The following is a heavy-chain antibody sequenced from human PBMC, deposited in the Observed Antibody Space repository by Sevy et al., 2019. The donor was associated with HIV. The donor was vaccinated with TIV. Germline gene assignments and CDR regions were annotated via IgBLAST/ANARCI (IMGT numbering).Heavy chain of an antibody. J-gene: IGHJ4*02. D-gene: IGHD6-13*01. CDR3: ARVPRTRSIAAAALYYFDY. CDR2: IYYSGST. Sequence: SETLSLTCTVSGGSIRTFYWSWIRQPPGKGLESIGYIYYSGSTNYNPSLKSRVTISVDTSKNQFSLKLSSLTAADTAVYYCARVPRTRSIAAAALYYFDYWGQGTLVTVSS. CDR1: GGSIRTFY. V-gene: IGHV4-59*01.